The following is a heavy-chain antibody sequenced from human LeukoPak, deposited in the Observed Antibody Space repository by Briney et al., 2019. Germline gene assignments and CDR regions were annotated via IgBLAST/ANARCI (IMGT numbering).Heavy chain of an antibody. V-gene: IGHV3-23*01. CDR1: GFTFSSYA. D-gene: IGHD3-10*01. Sequence: GGSLRLSCAASGFTFSSYAMSWVRQAPGKGLEWVSAISGSGGSTYYADSVKGRFAISRDNSKNTLYLQMNSLRAEDTAVYYCAKAFFRSGSYSVFDYWGQGTLVTVSS. J-gene: IGHJ4*02. CDR2: ISGSGGST. CDR3: AKAFFRSGSYSVFDY.